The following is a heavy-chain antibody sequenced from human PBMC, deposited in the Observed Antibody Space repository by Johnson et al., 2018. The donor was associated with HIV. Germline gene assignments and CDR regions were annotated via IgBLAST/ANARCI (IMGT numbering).Heavy chain of an antibody. CDR2: IRYDGDIT. J-gene: IGHJ3*02. CDR3: ARGVDGAFDI. V-gene: IGHV3-30*02. Sequence: LRLSCAASGFTFSSYGMHWVRQAPGKGLEWVAFIRYDGDITYYVDSVKGRFTISRDNSKNTLYLQMNSLRAEDTAVYYCARGVDGAFDIWGQGTMVTVSS. CDR1: GFTFSSYG. D-gene: IGHD3-10*01.